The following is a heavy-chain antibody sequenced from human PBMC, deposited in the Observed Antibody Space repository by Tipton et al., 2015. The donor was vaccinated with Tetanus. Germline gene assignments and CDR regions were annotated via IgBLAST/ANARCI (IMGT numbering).Heavy chain of an antibody. CDR1: GASIRSNY. D-gene: IGHD3-3*01. CDR3: ARANYNFPKKGPFDS. J-gene: IGHJ4*02. CDR2: IYDSGTINT. V-gene: IGHV4-59*01. Sequence: TLSLTCNVSGASIRSNYWTWIRQPPGKGLEWIGYIYDSGTINTKYNPSLRGRVAISIDTSKKQFSLKMTSVTPADTAVYFCARANYNFPKKGPFDSWGQGTLVIVSS.